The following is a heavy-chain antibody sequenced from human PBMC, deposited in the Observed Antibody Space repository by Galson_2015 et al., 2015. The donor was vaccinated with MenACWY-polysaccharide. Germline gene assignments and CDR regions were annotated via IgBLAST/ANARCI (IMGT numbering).Heavy chain of an antibody. CDR1: GYRFSNSG. Sequence: SLRLSCAASGYRFSNSGMHWVCQAPGKGLEWVAVIQYDGSNKVYADSVKGRFTISRDNSKNTVFLEMNTLGVEDTAVYYCARESSRIVFHAFDIWGQGTMVTVS. CDR2: IQYDGSNK. J-gene: IGHJ3*02. CDR3: ARESSRIVFHAFDI. V-gene: IGHV3-33*08. D-gene: IGHD6-19*01.